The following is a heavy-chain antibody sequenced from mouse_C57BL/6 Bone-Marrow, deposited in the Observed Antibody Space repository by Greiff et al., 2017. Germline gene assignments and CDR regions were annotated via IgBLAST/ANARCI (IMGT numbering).Heavy chain of an antibody. J-gene: IGHJ4*01. CDR3: ARNGDYEDYAKDY. Sequence: QVQLQQSGAELAKPGASVKLSCKASGYTFTSYWMPWVKQRPGQGLEWIGYINHSSGYTKYNQKFKDTATLTADKSSSTAYMQLSSRTYEDSAVYYCARNGDYEDYAKDYGDQGTSVTVSS. CDR1: GYTFTSYW. D-gene: IGHD2-4*01. CDR2: INHSSGYT. V-gene: IGHV1-7*01.